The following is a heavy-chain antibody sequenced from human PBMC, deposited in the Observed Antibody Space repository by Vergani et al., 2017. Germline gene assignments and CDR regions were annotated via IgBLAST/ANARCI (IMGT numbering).Heavy chain of an antibody. J-gene: IGHJ4*02. V-gene: IGHV3-30-3*01. D-gene: IGHD2-2*02. Sequence: QVQLVESGGGVVQPGTSLRLSCVVSGFALNRHAMYWVRQAPGKGLEWVVGISFDGTNEYYPDLVKGRFTISRDIAKNTLYLQVRSLRLEDTGVYHCVRDRGRCAVGRCYTEAWDYWGQGTPVTVSS. CDR1: GFALNRHA. CDR3: VRDRGRCAVGRCYTEAWDY. CDR2: ISFDGTNE.